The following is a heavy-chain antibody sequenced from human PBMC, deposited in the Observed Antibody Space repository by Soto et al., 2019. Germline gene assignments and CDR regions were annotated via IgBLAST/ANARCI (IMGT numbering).Heavy chain of an antibody. CDR1: GFTFSDYY. J-gene: IGHJ3*02. V-gene: IGHV3-11*01. Sequence: QVQLVESGGGLVKPGGSLRLSCAASGFTFSDYYMSWIRQAPGKGLEWVSYISSSGSTIYYADSVKGRFTISRDNAKNSLYLQMNILRAEDTAVYYCARFLRVGATTLHAFDIWGQWTMVTVSS. D-gene: IGHD1-26*01. CDR3: ARFLRVGATTLHAFDI. CDR2: ISSSGSTI.